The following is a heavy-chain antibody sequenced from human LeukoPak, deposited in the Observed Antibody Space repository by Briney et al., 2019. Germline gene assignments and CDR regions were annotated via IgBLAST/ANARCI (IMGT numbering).Heavy chain of an antibody. CDR2: INKDGSEE. J-gene: IGHJ4*02. D-gene: IGHD3-10*01. V-gene: IGHV3-7*01. CDR1: GFTLNSYL. Sequence: GGSLRLSCAASGFTLNSYLMSWVRQAPGRGLEWVANINKDGSEENYLDSVKGRFTISRDNAKNSLYLQMNSLRADDTAVYYCASHPWRSGRYYFDYWGQGTLVTVSS. CDR3: ASHPWRSGRYYFDY.